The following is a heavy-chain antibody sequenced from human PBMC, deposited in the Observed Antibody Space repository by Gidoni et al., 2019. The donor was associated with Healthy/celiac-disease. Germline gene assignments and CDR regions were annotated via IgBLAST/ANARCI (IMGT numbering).Heavy chain of an antibody. D-gene: IGHD1-20*01. V-gene: IGHV3-15*01. CDR2: IKSKTDGGTT. CDR1: GFNLSTAW. CDR3: TTDVTNWNPHISPGDY. Sequence: EGQLVESEGGLVTPGGSLSISGAASGFNLSTAWMSWVRQAPGTGLEWVVRIKSKTDGGTTDYAAPVKGRFTISRDYSKNTLYLQMNSLKTEDTAVYYCTTDVTNWNPHISPGDYLGQGTLVTVSS. J-gene: IGHJ4*02.